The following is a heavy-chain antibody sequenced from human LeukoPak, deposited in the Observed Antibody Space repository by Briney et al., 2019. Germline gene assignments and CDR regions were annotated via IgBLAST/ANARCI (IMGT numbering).Heavy chain of an antibody. D-gene: IGHD3-3*01. CDR3: ARKSGLDY. CDR2: IKLDRSEK. V-gene: IGHV3-7*01. Sequence: PGRSLRLSCTASGFIFSSYWMSWVRQAPGKGLEWVANIKLDRSEKNYVDSVKGRFTISRDNAKNSLYLQMNSLRAEDTAVYYCARKSGLDYWGQGALVTVSS. CDR1: GFIFSSYW. J-gene: IGHJ4*02.